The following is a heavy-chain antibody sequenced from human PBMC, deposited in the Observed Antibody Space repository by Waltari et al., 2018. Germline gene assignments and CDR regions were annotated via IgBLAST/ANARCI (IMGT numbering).Heavy chain of an antibody. V-gene: IGHV4-38-2*01. CDR2: VCRNRDK. CDR1: GFSIKSGYY. D-gene: IGHD3-22*01. CDR3: VRPMYDSSDQGLAFDL. Sequence: QVQLQESGPGLERPSETLALSGAVSGFSIKSGYYWASVRQPPGKGLEWIACVCRNRDKYYNPSLQSRVTISMDTSKNQISLQLTSVTAADTALYYCVRPMYDSSDQGLAFDLWGQGTMVTVSS. J-gene: IGHJ3*01.